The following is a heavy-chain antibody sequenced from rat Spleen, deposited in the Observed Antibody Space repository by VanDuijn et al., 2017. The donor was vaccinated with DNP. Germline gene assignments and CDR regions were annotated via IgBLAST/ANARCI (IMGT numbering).Heavy chain of an antibody. CDR1: GFTFSDYA. CDR3: ARHADYGYNYFDY. V-gene: IGHV5-17*01. D-gene: IGHD1-9*01. CDR2: ISYDGSRT. J-gene: IGHJ2*01. Sequence: EVQLVESGGGLVQPGRSLKLSCAASGFTFSDYAMAWVRQAPKKGLEWVATISYDGSRTYYRDSVKGRFTISRDNAKSTLYLQMDSLRAEDTATYCGARHADYGYNYFDYWGQGVMVTVSS.